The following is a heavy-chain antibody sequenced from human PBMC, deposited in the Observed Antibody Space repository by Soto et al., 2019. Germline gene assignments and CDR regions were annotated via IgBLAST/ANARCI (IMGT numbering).Heavy chain of an antibody. D-gene: IGHD6-19*01. Sequence: SGPTLVNPTHTLTLTCTFSGFSLSTSGMCVSWIRQPPGKALEWLALIDWDDDKYYSTSLKTRLTISKDTSKNQVVLTMTNMDPVDTATYSCARFPVRAVAGTPLTYCMDVWGQGTTVTVSS. CDR3: ARFPVRAVAGTPLTYCMDV. V-gene: IGHV2-70*01. CDR2: IDWDDDK. J-gene: IGHJ6*02. CDR1: GFSLSTSGMC.